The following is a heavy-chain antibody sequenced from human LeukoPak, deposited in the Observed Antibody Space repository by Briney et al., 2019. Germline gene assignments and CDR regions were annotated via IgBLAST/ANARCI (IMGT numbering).Heavy chain of an antibody. J-gene: IGHJ4*02. CDR3: ARESTYYDILTGYYNHFHFDY. CDR2: INAGNGNT. Sequence: ASVKVSCKASGYTFTSYAMHWMRQAPGQRLEWMGWINAGNGNTKYSQKFQGRVTITRDTSASTAYMELSSLRSEDTAVYYCARESTYYDILTGYYNHFHFDYWGQGTLVTVSS. D-gene: IGHD3-9*01. CDR1: GYTFTSYA. V-gene: IGHV1-3*01.